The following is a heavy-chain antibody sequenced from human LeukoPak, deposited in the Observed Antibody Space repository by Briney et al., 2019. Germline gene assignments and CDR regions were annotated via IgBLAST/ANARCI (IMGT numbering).Heavy chain of an antibody. V-gene: IGHV4-34*01. CDR1: GGSFSGYY. Sequence: SETLSLTCAVYGGSFSGYYWSWIGQPRGKGLEWIGEINHSGSTNYNPSLKSRVTISVDTSKNQFSLKLSSVTAADTAVYYCARVPPSKPLKPWGQGTLVTVSS. CDR3: ARVPPSKPLKP. CDR2: INHSGST. D-gene: IGHD1-14*01. J-gene: IGHJ5*02.